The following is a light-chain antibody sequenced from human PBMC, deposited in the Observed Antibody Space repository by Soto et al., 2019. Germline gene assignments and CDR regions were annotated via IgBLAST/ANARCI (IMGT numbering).Light chain of an antibody. CDR2: LGS. CDR1: QSLLHSNGYNY. V-gene: IGKV2-28*01. J-gene: IGKJ3*01. CDR3: MQTLQTPPFT. Sequence: DIVMTQSPLSLPVTPGAPASISCRSSQSLLHSNGYNYLDWYLQKPGQSPQLLIYLGSNRASGVPDRFSGSGSGTDFTLKISRVEAEDVGVYYCMQTLQTPPFTFGPGTKVDI.